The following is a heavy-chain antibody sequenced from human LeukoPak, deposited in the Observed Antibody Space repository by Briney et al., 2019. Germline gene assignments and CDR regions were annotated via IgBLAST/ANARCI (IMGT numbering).Heavy chain of an antibody. CDR2: ISYSGST. Sequence: PSETLSLTCTVSGGSISSYYWSWIRQPPGKGLEWIGYISYSGSTNYNPSLKSRVSISADTSKNQFSLKLSSVTAADTAVYYCARETPYGSGSYPFDYWGQGILVTVSS. CDR1: GGSISSYY. D-gene: IGHD3-10*01. J-gene: IGHJ4*02. CDR3: ARETPYGSGSYPFDY. V-gene: IGHV4-59*01.